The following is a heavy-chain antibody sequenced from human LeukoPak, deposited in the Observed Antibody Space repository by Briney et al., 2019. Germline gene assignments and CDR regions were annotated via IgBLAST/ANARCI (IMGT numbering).Heavy chain of an antibody. CDR3: ARLPHGYCSSTSCT. J-gene: IGHJ4*02. CDR1: GGSFSGYY. V-gene: IGHV4-34*01. D-gene: IGHD2-2*01. CDR2: INHSGST. Sequence: SETLSLTCAVYGGSFSGYYWSWIRQPPGKGLEWIGEINHSGSTNYNPSLKSRVTISVDTSKNQLSLKLSSVTAADTAVYYCARLPHGYCSSTSCTWGQGTLVTVSS.